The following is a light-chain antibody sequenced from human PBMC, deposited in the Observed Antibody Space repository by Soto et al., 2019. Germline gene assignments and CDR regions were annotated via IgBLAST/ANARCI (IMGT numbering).Light chain of an antibody. CDR2: AAS. CDR1: QGISNY. V-gene: IGKV1-17*03. CDR3: LQHNTSPLT. Sequence: DIQMTQSPSVMSASVGDRATITCRASQGISNYLAWFQQKPGKVPKLLIYAASNLQSGVPSRFSGSGSGTEFTLTIRSLQPEDFATYYCLQHNTSPLTFGGGTKVEMK. J-gene: IGKJ4*01.